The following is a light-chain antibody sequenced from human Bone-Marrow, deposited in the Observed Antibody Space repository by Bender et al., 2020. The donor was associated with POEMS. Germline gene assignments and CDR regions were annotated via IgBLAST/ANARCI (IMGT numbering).Light chain of an antibody. CDR1: SRDVGGYRY. V-gene: IGLV2-14*03. Sequence: QSALTQPASVSGSPGQSITISCTGTSRDVGGYRYVSWYQQHPGKAPKLMIYDVSDRPSGVSTRFSGSKSGNTASLTISVLQAEDEADYYCAAWEDSLNGWVFGGGTKLTVL. J-gene: IGLJ3*02. CDR2: DVS. CDR3: AAWEDSLNGWV.